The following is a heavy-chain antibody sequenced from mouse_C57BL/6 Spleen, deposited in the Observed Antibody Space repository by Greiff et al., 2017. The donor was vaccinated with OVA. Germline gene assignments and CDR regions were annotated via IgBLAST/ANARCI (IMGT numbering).Heavy chain of an antibody. V-gene: IGHV1-69*02. Sequence: QVQLQQPGAELVKPGASVKLSCKASGYTFTSYWMHWVKQRPGQGLEWIGEIDPADSDTNYNQKFKGKATLTVDKSSSTAYMQLSSLTSEDSAVYYCAGGFLRLWAMDYWGQGTSVTVSS. CDR1: GYTFTSYW. J-gene: IGHJ4*01. CDR3: AGGFLRLWAMDY. CDR2: IDPADSDT. D-gene: IGHD1-2*01.